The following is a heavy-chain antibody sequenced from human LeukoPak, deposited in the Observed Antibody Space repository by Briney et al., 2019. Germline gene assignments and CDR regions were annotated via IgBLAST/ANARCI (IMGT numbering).Heavy chain of an antibody. CDR1: GGSFSGYY. V-gene: IGHV4-34*01. Sequence: PSETLSLTCAVYGGSFSGYYWSWIRQPPGKGLEWIGEINNSGSTNYNPSLKSRVTISVDTSKNQFSLKLSSVTAADTAVYYCAGGVYYGSGSYPYYYYYGVDVWGQGTTVTVSS. CDR2: INNSGST. CDR3: AGGVYYGSGSYPYYYYYGVDV. D-gene: IGHD3-10*01. J-gene: IGHJ6*02.